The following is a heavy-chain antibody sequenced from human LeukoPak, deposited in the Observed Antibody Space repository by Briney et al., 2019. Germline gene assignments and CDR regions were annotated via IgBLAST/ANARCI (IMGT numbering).Heavy chain of an antibody. Sequence: PGGSLRLSCAGSGFNFRSFALHWVRQAPGKGLEYVSGMSGDGGSTFHANSVKGRFTISRDNSKNTLYLQMGSLKTEDMALHYCARGNTALGGAFDIWGPGTVVSVS. D-gene: IGHD2-21*02. CDR3: ARGNTALGGAFDI. CDR2: MSGDGGST. V-gene: IGHV3-64*01. J-gene: IGHJ3*02. CDR1: GFNFRSFA.